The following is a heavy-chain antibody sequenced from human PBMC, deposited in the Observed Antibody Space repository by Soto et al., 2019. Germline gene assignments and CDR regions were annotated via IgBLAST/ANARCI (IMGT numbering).Heavy chain of an antibody. CDR1: GGSVSSGSYY. CDR2: IYYSGST. Sequence: TLSLTCTVSGGSVSSGSYYWSWIRQPPGKGLEWIGYIYYSGSTNYTPSLKSRVTISVDTSKNQFSLKLSSVTAADTAVFFCARDQGTINYYYYGVDVWGQGTTVTVSS. J-gene: IGHJ6*02. D-gene: IGHD3-10*01. CDR3: ARDQGTINYYYYGVDV. V-gene: IGHV4-61*01.